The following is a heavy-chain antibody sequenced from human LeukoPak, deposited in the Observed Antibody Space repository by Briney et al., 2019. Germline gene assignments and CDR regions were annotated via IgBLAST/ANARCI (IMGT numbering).Heavy chain of an antibody. Sequence: SQTLSLTCTVSGGSISSGDYYWSWIRQPPGKGLEWIGYIYYSGSTYYNPSFKSRVTISVDTSKNQFSLKLSSVTAADTAVYYCARAYCGGDCYRYYYYMDVWGKGTTVTVSS. J-gene: IGHJ6*03. V-gene: IGHV4-30-4*08. CDR3: ARAYCGGDCYRYYYYMDV. CDR1: GGSISSGDYY. CDR2: IYYSGST. D-gene: IGHD2-21*01.